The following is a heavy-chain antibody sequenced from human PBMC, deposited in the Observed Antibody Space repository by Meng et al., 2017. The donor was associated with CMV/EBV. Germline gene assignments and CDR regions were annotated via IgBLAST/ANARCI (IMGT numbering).Heavy chain of an antibody. CDR3: ARDRAAPGWFDP. D-gene: IGHD6-13*01. V-gene: IGHV3-7*01. CDR2: IKQDGSEK. J-gene: IGHJ5*02. Sequence: GESLKISCAASGFTFSSYWMSWVRQAPGKGLEWVANIKQDGSEKYYADSVKGRFTISRDNAKNSLYLQMNSLRAEDTAVYYCARDRAAPGWFDPWGQGTLVTVSS. CDR1: GFTFSSYW.